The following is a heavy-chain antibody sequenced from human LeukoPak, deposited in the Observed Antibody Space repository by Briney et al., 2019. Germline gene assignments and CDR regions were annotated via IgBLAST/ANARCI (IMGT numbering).Heavy chain of an antibody. CDR1: GFTFSSYS. CDR3: ARAEGNYYDSSTGDY. Sequence: PGGSLRLSCAASGFTFSSYSMNWVRQAPGKGLEWVSYISSSSSTIYYADSVKGRFTISRDNAKNSLYLQMNSLRAEDTALYYCARAEGNYYDSSTGDYWGQGTLVTVSS. D-gene: IGHD3-22*01. CDR2: ISSSSSTI. J-gene: IGHJ4*02. V-gene: IGHV3-48*04.